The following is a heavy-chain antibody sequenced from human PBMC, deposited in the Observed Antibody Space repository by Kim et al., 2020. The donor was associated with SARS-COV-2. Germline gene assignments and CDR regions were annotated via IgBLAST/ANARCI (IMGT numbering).Heavy chain of an antibody. CDR1: GFTFSNFA. Sequence: GGSLRLSCATSGFTFSNFAMTWVRQAPGKGLEWVSGISGNGIATDYAGSVKGRFTISRDNSKNTLYLRMNSLRAEDTAVYYCAKPDGYYLGYAFDIWGQGTMVTVSS. CDR3: AKPDGYYLGYAFDI. D-gene: IGHD2-21*01. J-gene: IGHJ3*02. CDR2: ISGNGIAT. V-gene: IGHV3-23*01.